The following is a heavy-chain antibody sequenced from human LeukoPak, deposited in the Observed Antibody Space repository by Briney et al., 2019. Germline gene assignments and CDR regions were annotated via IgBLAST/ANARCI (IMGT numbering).Heavy chain of an antibody. CDR3: ARDPLSGYFDY. V-gene: IGHV4-59*01. Sequence: PSETLSLTCTVSGGSISSYYWSWIRQPPGKGLEWIGYIYYSGSTNYNPSLKSRVTISVDTSKNQFSLKLSSVTAADTAVYYCARDPLSGYFDYWGQGTLVTVSS. CDR1: GGSISSYY. CDR2: IYYSGST. D-gene: IGHD3-22*01. J-gene: IGHJ4*02.